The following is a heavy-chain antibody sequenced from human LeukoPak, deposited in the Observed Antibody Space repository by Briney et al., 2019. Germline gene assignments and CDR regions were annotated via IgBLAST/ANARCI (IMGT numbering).Heavy chain of an antibody. CDR1: GGSFSGYY. Sequence: SETLSLTCAVYGGSFSGYYWSWIRQPPGKGLEWIGEINHSGSTNYNPSLKSRVTISIDTSKNQFSLKLTSVIAADTAVYYCARHGDGYNYGWDYWGQGTLVTVSS. J-gene: IGHJ4*02. CDR3: ARHGDGYNYGWDY. CDR2: INHSGST. D-gene: IGHD5-24*01. V-gene: IGHV4-34*01.